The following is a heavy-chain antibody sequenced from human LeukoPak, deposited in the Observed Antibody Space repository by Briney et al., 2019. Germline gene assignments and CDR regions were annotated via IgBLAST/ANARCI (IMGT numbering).Heavy chain of an antibody. CDR2: ISGSGGST. Sequence: GGSLRLSCAASGFTFSSYAMSWVRQAPGKGLEWVSDISGSGGSTYYADSVKGRFTISRDNSKNTLYLQMKSLRAEDTAVYFCARGGVDHYGSGTYYLMYYFDHWGQGALVTVSS. J-gene: IGHJ4*02. CDR3: ARGGVDHYGSGTYYLMYYFDH. V-gene: IGHV3-23*01. CDR1: GFTFSSYA. D-gene: IGHD3-10*01.